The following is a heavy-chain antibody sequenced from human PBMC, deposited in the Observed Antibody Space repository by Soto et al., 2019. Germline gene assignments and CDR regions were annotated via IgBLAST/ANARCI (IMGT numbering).Heavy chain of an antibody. J-gene: IGHJ5*02. Sequence: SVKVSCKASGGTFSSYAISWVRQAPGQGLEWMGGIIPIFGTANYAQKFQGRVTITADESTSTAYMELSSLRSEDTAVYYCARDRXWYCSSTSCPKGNWFDPWGQGTLVTVSS. CDR2: IIPIFGTA. CDR1: GGTFSSYA. CDR3: ARDRXWYCSSTSCPKGNWFDP. D-gene: IGHD2-2*01. V-gene: IGHV1-69*13.